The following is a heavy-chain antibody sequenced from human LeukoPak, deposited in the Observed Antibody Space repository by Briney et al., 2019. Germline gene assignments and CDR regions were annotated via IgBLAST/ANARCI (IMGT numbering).Heavy chain of an antibody. CDR3: ARGSGWYIF. J-gene: IGHJ4*02. Sequence: SETLSLTCTVSGGSISSYYWTWIRQPPGKGLEWIGYTYYSGSTNYNPSLKSRVTISVDTSKNQFSLKLSSVTAADTAVYYCARGSGWYIFWGQGTLVTVSS. CDR1: GGSISSYY. D-gene: IGHD6-19*01. CDR2: TYYSGST. V-gene: IGHV4-59*01.